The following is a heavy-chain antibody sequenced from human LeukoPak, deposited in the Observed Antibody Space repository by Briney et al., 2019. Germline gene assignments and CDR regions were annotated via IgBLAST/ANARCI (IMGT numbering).Heavy chain of an antibody. D-gene: IGHD6-19*01. Sequence: SETLSLTCTVSGGSIRSSYYYWGWIRQPPGKGLEWIGSIYYSGSTYYNPSLKSRVTISVDTSKNQFSLKLSSVTAADTAVYYCATPARQRIAVAGSLFDYWGQGTLVTVSS. CDR3: ATPARQRIAVAGSLFDY. CDR1: GGSIRSSYYY. J-gene: IGHJ4*02. CDR2: IYYSGST. V-gene: IGHV4-39*01.